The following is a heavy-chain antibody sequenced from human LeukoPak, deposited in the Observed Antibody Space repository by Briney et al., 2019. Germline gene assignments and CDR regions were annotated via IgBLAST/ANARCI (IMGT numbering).Heavy chain of an antibody. CDR2: IIIISSYI. J-gene: IGHJ4*02. CDR1: GFTFSSYS. Sequence: GGSLRLSCAASGFTFSSYSMNWFRQPPAKGRKWVSSIIIISSYIYYADSVKGRFTISRDNAKNSLYLQMNSLRAEDTAVYYCARGSGRRTSIFDYWGQGTLVTVSS. D-gene: IGHD2-15*01. V-gene: IGHV3-21*01. CDR3: ARGSGRRTSIFDY.